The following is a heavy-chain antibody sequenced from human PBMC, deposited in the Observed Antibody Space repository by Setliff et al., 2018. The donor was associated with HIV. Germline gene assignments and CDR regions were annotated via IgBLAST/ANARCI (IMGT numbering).Heavy chain of an antibody. V-gene: IGHV3-11*04. Sequence: PGGSLRLSCGASGFSFGDYEMNWVRQAPGKGLEWVSCISSGGSTIYYADSVKGRFTISRDNAKNSLYLQMSSLRAEDTAVYYCARTVRAYDIFYYFLMDVWGRGTAVTVSS. J-gene: IGHJ6*04. D-gene: IGHD5-12*01. CDR1: GFSFGDYE. CDR3: ARTVRAYDIFYYFLMDV. CDR2: ISSGGSTI.